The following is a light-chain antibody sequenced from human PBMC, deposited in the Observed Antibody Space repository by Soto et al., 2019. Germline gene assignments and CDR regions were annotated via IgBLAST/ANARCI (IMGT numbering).Light chain of an antibody. J-gene: IGLJ1*01. CDR1: SSNIGNNA. V-gene: IGLV1-36*01. CDR2: YDD. CDR3: AASAHSLHASV. Sequence: SVLTQPPSVSEAPRQRVTISCSGSSSNIGNNAVNWYQQLPGQAPKIVIYYDDLLTSGVSDRFSGSKSGISASLAISDLQSDDEADYCCAASAHSLHASVFRPGTKL.